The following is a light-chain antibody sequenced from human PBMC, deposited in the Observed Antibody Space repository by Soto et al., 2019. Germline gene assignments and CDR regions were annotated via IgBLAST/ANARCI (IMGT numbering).Light chain of an antibody. CDR2: VAS. CDR3: QQYSSSSRT. J-gene: IGKJ1*01. Sequence: IVLTQSPDTLSLSPGERAILSCRASQTVRNNFLAWYQHKPGQSPRLLISVASSRATGIPDRFSGSGSGTDFSLTISRLEPEDFAVYYCQQYSSSSRTFGQGTKVDIK. CDR1: QTVRNNF. V-gene: IGKV3-20*01.